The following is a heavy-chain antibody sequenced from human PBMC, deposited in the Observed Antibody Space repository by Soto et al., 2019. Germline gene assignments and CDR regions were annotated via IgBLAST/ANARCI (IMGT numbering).Heavy chain of an antibody. D-gene: IGHD5-18*01. V-gene: IGHV4-59*01. J-gene: IGHJ4*02. CDR3: VRGGGGYGNGTIDY. CDR1: GGSISGNY. CDR2: IYYIGTT. Sequence: KTSETLSLTCTVSGGSISGNYWSWIRQSPGKGLEWIAYIYYIGTTNYNPSLKSRVTISLDTPKNQFSLNLRSVTSADTAVYYCVRGGGGYGNGTIDYWGQGSLVTVSS.